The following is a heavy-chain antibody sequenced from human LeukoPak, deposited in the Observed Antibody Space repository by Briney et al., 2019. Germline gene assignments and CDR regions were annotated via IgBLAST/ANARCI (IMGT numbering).Heavy chain of an antibody. J-gene: IGHJ4*02. D-gene: IGHD5-24*01. CDR1: GFTFNTYA. CDR2: ISGKTGTT. Sequence: GGSLRLSCAASGFTFNTYAMTWVRQAPGKGLEWVSCISGKTGTTYYADSVKGRFIISRDSSKTTPYLQMNSLRAEDTAVYYCAKINSRDGYDYDSFDYWGQGTLVTVSS. V-gene: IGHV3-23*01. CDR3: AKINSRDGYDYDSFDY.